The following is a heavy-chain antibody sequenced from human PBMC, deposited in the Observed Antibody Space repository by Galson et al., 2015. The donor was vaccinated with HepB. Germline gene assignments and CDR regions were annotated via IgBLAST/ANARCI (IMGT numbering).Heavy chain of an antibody. CDR2: ISGSGGST. J-gene: IGHJ4*02. Sequence: SLRLSCAASGFTFSTNAMSWVRQAPGKGLEWVSGISGSGGSTYYADSVEGRFTISRDNSKSTLSLQMSNLTADDTALYYCARSTNLDNWGQGTLVTVSS. CDR1: GFTFSTNA. CDR3: ARSTNLDN. D-gene: IGHD2-8*01. V-gene: IGHV3-23*01.